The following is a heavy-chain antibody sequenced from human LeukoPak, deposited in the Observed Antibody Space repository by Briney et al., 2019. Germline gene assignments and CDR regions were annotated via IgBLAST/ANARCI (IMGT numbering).Heavy chain of an antibody. D-gene: IGHD2-15*01. Sequence: VKVSCKASGYTFTSYDINWVRQATGQGLEWMGWMNPNSGNTGYAQKFQGRVTMTRNTSISTAYMELSSLRSEDTAVYYCARRARTSGLRYCSDGSCYLWFDPWGQGTLVTVSS. J-gene: IGHJ5*02. CDR1: GYTFTSYD. CDR3: ARRARTSGLRYCSDGSCYLWFDP. V-gene: IGHV1-8*01. CDR2: MNPNSGNT.